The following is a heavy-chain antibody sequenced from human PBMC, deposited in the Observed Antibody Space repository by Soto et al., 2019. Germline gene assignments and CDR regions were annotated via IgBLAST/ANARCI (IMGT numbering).Heavy chain of an antibody. CDR3: ARSGDYTNYYYYYMDV. J-gene: IGHJ6*03. V-gene: IGHV4-34*01. D-gene: IGHD4-17*01. CDR1: GGSFSGYY. Sequence: SETLSLTCAVYGGSFSGYYWSWIRQPPGKGLEWIGEINHSGSTNYNPSLKSRVTISVAPSKNQFSLRLSSVTAADSAVYYCARSGDYTNYYYYYMDVWGKGTSVTVAS. CDR2: INHSGST.